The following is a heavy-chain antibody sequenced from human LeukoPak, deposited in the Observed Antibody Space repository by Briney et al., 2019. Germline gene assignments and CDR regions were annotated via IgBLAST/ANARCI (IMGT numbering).Heavy chain of an antibody. CDR1: GYSISRGYY. D-gene: IGHD3-3*01. J-gene: IGHJ4*02. CDR2: IYHSGST. CDR3: ARGVYDFWSGYPPFFDY. V-gene: IGHV4-38-2*02. Sequence: SETLSLTCTVSGYSISRGYYWGWIRQPPGKGLEWIGSIYHSGSTYYNPSLKSRVTISVDTSKNQFSLKLSSVTTADTAVYYCARGVYDFWSGYPPFFDYWGQGTLVTVSS.